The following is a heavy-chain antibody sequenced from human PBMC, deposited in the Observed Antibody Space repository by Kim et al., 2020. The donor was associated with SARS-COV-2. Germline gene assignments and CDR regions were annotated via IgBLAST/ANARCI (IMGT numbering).Heavy chain of an antibody. CDR3: AVILDQPSFDF. CDR1: DGSISSSSYY. Sequence: SETLSLTCIVSDGSISSSSYYWGWHRQPPGEGLEWIGSNYYSGSNYYNPSLQSRVTISVDTSRNHFSLKVSPVAAADTAVYYCAVILDQPSFDFWGQGTPVPVSS. D-gene: IGHD2-2*01. J-gene: IGHJ4*02. CDR2: NYYSGSN. V-gene: IGHV4-39*02.